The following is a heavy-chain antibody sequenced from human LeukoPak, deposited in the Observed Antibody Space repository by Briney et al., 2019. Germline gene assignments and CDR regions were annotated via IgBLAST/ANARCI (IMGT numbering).Heavy chain of an antibody. V-gene: IGHV3-11*05. CDR3: AKDPLYCSGGGCYFYAFDI. J-gene: IGHJ3*02. D-gene: IGHD2-15*01. CDR1: GFTFSDSY. CDR2: ISSSSTYT. Sequence: GGSLRLSCAASGFTFSDSYMSWIRQAPGKGLEWVSYISSSSTYTDYAGSVKGRFTISRDNSKNTLYLQMNSLRVEDTAVYYCAKDPLYCSGGGCYFYAFDIWGQGTMVTVS.